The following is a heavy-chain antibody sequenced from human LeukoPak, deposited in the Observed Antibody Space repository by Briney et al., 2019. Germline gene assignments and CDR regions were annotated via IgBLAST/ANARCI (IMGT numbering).Heavy chain of an antibody. V-gene: IGHV3-23*01. J-gene: IGHJ4*02. CDR3: AKRVTVVGRTYCFDY. CDR1: GFTFSSHA. D-gene: IGHD6-13*01. Sequence: PGGSLRLSCAASGFTFSSHALSWVRQAPGKGLEWVSVIGTTISDTYYADSVKGRFTISRDNSKNTVYLQLNSLRAEDTAVYYCAKRVTVVGRTYCFDYWGQGTLVIVSS. CDR2: IGTTISDT.